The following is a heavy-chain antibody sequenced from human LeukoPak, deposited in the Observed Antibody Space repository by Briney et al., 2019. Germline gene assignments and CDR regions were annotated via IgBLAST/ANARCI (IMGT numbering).Heavy chain of an antibody. D-gene: IGHD4/OR15-4a*01. CDR2: IDYTGRP. CDR3: ARSEINDYMKF. CDR1: GCSIRNGFH. V-gene: IGHV4-38-2*02. Sequence: SETLALTCIVSGCSIRNGFHWGWIRLSPGKGLEWIGSIDYTGRPSYNPSLKSRVSISVDTSKNLFSLNLASVTAADTAIYLCARSEINDYMKFWGQGLQVIVSS. J-gene: IGHJ4*02.